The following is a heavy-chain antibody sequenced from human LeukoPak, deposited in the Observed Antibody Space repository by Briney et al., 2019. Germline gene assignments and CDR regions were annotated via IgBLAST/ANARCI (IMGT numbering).Heavy chain of an antibody. CDR2: ISGGGGGT. D-gene: IGHD3-22*01. J-gene: IGHJ3*02. V-gene: IGHV3-23*01. CDR1: GFTLSSYA. Sequence: GGSLRLSCAASGFTLSSYAMSWVRQAPGKGLEWVSSISGGGGGTFYADSVKGRFSISRDNSKNTVYLQMNSLRAEDTAVYYCAKDYYDSSGYYNYAAFDTWGQGTMVTVSS. CDR3: AKDYYDSSGYYNYAAFDT.